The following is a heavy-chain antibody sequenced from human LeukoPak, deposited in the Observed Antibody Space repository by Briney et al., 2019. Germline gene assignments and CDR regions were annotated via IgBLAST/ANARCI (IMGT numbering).Heavy chain of an antibody. J-gene: IGHJ4*02. CDR3: AKDRVWFGELSTTLDY. CDR1: GFTFSSYA. V-gene: IGHV3-23*01. CDR2: ISGGGGST. D-gene: IGHD3-10*01. Sequence: GGSLRLSCAASGFTFSSYAMSWVRQAPGKGLEWVSAISGGGGSTYYADSVKGRFTISRDNSKNTLYLQMNSLRAEDTAVYYCAKDRVWFGELSTTLDYWGQGTLVTVSS.